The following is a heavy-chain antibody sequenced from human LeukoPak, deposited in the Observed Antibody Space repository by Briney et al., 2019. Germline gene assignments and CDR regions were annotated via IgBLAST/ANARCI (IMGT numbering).Heavy chain of an antibody. V-gene: IGHV1-18*01. D-gene: IGHD3-3*01. Sequence: ASVKVSCKASGYTFTSYGISWVRQAPGQGLEWMGWISAYNGNTNYAQKLQGRVTMTTDTSTSTAYMELRSLRSEDTAVYYCAVVFGALGGSLFHLWGQGTLVTVSS. J-gene: IGHJ5*02. CDR1: GYTFTSYG. CDR3: AVVFGALGGSLFHL. CDR2: ISAYNGNT.